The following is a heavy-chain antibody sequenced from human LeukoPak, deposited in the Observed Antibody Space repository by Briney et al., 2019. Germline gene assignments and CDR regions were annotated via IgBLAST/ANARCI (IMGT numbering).Heavy chain of an antibody. V-gene: IGHV3-30-3*01. Sequence: GGFLRLSCAASGFTFSSYALHWVRQAPGKGLEWVAIISYDGSKKYYADSVNGRFTFSRDNSNNTLYLQMNSLSAEDTAVYYCARDTGGLKGYFDYWGQGTLVTVSS. CDR2: ISYDGSKK. D-gene: IGHD3-10*01. J-gene: IGHJ4*02. CDR1: GFTFSSYA. CDR3: ARDTGGLKGYFDY.